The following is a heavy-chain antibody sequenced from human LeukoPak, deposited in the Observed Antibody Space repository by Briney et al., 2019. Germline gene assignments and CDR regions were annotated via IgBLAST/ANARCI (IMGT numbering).Heavy chain of an antibody. CDR3: ERLRLGELSINDD. CDR1: GGSFSGYY. Sequence: PSETLSLTCAVYGGSFSGYYWSWIRQPPGKGLEWIGEINHSGSTNYNPSLKSRVTISVDTSKNQFSLKLSSLTAADTAVYYCERLRLGELSINDDWGQGTLVTVSS. D-gene: IGHD3-16*02. V-gene: IGHV4-34*01. J-gene: IGHJ4*02. CDR2: INHSGST.